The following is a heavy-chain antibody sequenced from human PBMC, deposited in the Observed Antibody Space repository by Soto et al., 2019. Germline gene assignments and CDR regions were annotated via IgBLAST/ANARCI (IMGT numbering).Heavy chain of an antibody. CDR1: GYTFTGYH. V-gene: IGHV1-2*02. Sequence: GASVKVSCKASGYTFTGYHMHWVRQAPGQGLEWMGWINPNSGGTNYAQKFQGRVTMTRDTSISTAYMELGRLRSDDTAVYYCARQLWLSGFDIWGQGTMVTVSS. D-gene: IGHD5-18*01. CDR2: INPNSGGT. J-gene: IGHJ3*02. CDR3: ARQLWLSGFDI.